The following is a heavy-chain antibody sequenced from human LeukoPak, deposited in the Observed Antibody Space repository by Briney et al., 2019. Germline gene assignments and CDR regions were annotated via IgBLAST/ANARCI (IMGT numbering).Heavy chain of an antibody. J-gene: IGHJ3*02. CDR1: GFTFSSYA. D-gene: IGHD6-13*01. V-gene: IGHV3-53*01. CDR3: ARTSSWYGVRAFDI. CDR2: IYSGGST. Sequence: GGSLRLSCAASGFTFSSYAMSWVRQAPGKGLEWVSVIYSGGSTYYADSVKGRFTISRDNSKNTLYLLMNSLRAEDTAVYYCARTSSWYGVRAFDIWGQGTMVTVSS.